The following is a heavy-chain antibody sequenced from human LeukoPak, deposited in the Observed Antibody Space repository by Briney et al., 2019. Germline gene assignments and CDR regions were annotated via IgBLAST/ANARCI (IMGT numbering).Heavy chain of an antibody. V-gene: IGHV4-34*01. J-gene: IGHJ4*02. CDR2: INHSGST. D-gene: IGHD3-22*01. CDR1: GGCFSGYY. Sequence: SETLSLTCAVYGGCFSGYYWSWIRQPPGKGLEWIGEINHSGSTNYNPSLKSRVTISVDTSKNQFSLKLSSVTAADTAVYYCARALYLYDSSGLGYWGQGTLVTVSS. CDR3: ARALYLYDSSGLGY.